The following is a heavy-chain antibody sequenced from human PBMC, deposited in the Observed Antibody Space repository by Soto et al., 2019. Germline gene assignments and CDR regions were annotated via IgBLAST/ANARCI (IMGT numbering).Heavy chain of an antibody. CDR3: ITASTVAGVGGYR. J-gene: IGHJ4*02. CDR1: GFAFSSYW. Sequence: EVQLVESGGGLVQPGGSLRLSCAASGFAFSSYWMHWVRQVPGKGPVWVSRISSDGRNATYADSVKGRFTISRDNAKNTLHLQMNGLTDEDTAVYYCITASTVAGVGGYRWGQGTMVTVSS. V-gene: IGHV3-74*01. CDR2: ISSDGRNA. D-gene: IGHD6-19*01.